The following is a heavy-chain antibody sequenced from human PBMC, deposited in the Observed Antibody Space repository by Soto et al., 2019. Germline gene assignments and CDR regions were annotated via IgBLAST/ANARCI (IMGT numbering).Heavy chain of an antibody. V-gene: IGHV4-59*01. D-gene: IGHD6-13*01. CDR2: VYNSGGT. Sequence: SETLSLTCTVSGGSISSYYWSWIRQPPGKGLEWIGYVYNSGGTNYNPSLKSRVTISIDTSKNQFSLKLSSVTAADTAVYYCARIYGSAAGDFWGQGTLVTVSS. CDR1: GGSISSYY. CDR3: ARIYGSAAGDF. J-gene: IGHJ4*02.